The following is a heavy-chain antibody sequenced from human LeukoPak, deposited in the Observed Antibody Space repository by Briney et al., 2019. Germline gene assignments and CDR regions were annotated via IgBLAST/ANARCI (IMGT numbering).Heavy chain of an antibody. CDR1: GFTFTNFA. V-gene: IGHV3-23*01. Sequence: PGGSLRLSCSASGFTFTNFAMGWVRQAPGTGLEWVSGISGSGALTYYADSLKGRFTISRENSKNTQYLQMNSLRADDTAVYYCAKGGQYDFWRGPDYWGQGTLVTVSS. D-gene: IGHD3-3*01. CDR2: ISGSGALT. J-gene: IGHJ4*02. CDR3: AKGGQYDFWRGPDY.